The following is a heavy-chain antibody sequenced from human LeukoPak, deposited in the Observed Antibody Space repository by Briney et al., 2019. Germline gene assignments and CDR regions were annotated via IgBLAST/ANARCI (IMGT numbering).Heavy chain of an antibody. Sequence: GGSLRLSCAASGFTFSSYWMHWVRQAPGKGLVWVSRISSDGSSTSYADSVKGRFTISRDNAKNTLYLQMNSLRAEDTAVYYCARSMIFPPDSFDYWGQGTLVTVSS. CDR2: ISSDGSST. V-gene: IGHV3-74*01. J-gene: IGHJ4*02. CDR1: GFTFSSYW. D-gene: IGHD3-22*01. CDR3: ARSMIFPPDSFDY.